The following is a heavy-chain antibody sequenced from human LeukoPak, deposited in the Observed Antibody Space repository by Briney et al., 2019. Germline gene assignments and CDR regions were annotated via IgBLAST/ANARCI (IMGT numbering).Heavy chain of an antibody. D-gene: IGHD5-18*01. CDR2: ITSSSSSI. CDR3: ADTKQFEY. CDR1: GFTFSSYN. Sequence: GGSLRLSCAASGFTFSSYNMNWVRQAPGKGLEWVSSITSSSSSIYYADSVKGRFTISRDNAKNSLYLQMNSLRAEDTAVYYCADTKQFEYWGQGTLVTVSS. V-gene: IGHV3-21*01. J-gene: IGHJ4*02.